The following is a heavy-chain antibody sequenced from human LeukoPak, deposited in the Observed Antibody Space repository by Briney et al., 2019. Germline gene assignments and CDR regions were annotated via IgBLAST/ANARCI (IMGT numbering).Heavy chain of an antibody. CDR3: ARLTQYYYDSSGYFGAFDI. CDR2: INHSGST. V-gene: IGHV4-38-2*02. CDR1: GYSISSGYY. Sequence: SETLSLTCSVSGYSISSGYYWGWIRQPPGKGLEWIGEINHSGSTNYNPSLKSRVTISVDTSKNQFSLKLSSVTAADTAVYYCARLTQYYYDSSGYFGAFDIWGQGTMVTVSS. D-gene: IGHD3-22*01. J-gene: IGHJ3*02.